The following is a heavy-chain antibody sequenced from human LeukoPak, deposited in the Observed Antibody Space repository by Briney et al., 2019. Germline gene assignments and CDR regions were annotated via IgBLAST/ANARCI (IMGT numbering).Heavy chain of an antibody. Sequence: PGGSLRLSCAASGFTFDDYAMHWVRQAPGKGLEWVSGISWNSGSIGYADSVKGRFTISRDDAKNSLYLQMNSLRAEDTALYYCAKGAVTTDYFDYWGQGTLVTVSS. CDR2: ISWNSGSI. CDR3: AKGAVTTDYFDY. CDR1: GFTFDDYA. V-gene: IGHV3-9*01. D-gene: IGHD4-11*01. J-gene: IGHJ4*02.